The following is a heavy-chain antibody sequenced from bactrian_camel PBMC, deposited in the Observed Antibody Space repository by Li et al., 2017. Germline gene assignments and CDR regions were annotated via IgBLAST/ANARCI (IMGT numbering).Heavy chain of an antibody. CDR2: IDRNGMT. J-gene: IGHJ4*01. D-gene: IGHD1*01. V-gene: IGHV3S55*01. CDR1: GPTYSSYC. Sequence: HVQLVESGGGSVQAGGSLRLSCVASGPTYSSYCMGWFRQAPGKEREGIASIDRNGMTAYADSVKGRFTISQDNAKNALYLQMNSLKPDDTAVYYCAATGQMLSVAGCRTQGTQVTVS.